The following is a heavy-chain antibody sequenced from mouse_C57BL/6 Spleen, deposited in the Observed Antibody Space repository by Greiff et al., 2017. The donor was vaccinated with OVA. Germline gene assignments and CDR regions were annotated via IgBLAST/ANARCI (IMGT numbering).Heavy chain of an antibody. CDR3: ARKYSNDRFDY. CDR2: IYPRSGNT. J-gene: IGHJ2*01. V-gene: IGHV1-81*01. D-gene: IGHD2-12*01. Sequence: QVQLKESGAELARPGASVKLSCKASGYTFTSYGISWVKQRTGQGLEWIGEIYPRSGNTYSHETFKGKATLTADKSSSTAYMELRILTSEDSAVYCSARKYSNDRFDYWGQGTTLTVSS. CDR1: GYTFTSYG.